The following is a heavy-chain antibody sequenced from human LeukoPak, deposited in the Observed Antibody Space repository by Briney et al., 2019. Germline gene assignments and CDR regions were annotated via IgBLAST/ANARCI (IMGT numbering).Heavy chain of an antibody. V-gene: IGHV4-31*03. CDR1: GGFISSSAYY. CDR2: IYYSEII. CDR3: ARDGDCSSDSCYFDY. Sequence: SETLSLTCTVSGGFISSSAYYWSWIRQHPGKGLEWIGYIYYSEIIYYNPSLKSRVTISVDTSKSQFSLNLSSVAAADTAVYYCARDGDCSSDSCYFDYWGQGILVTVSS. J-gene: IGHJ4*02. D-gene: IGHD2-2*01.